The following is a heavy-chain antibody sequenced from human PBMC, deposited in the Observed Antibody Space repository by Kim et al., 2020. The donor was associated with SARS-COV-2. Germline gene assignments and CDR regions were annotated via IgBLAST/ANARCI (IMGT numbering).Heavy chain of an antibody. J-gene: IGHJ3*02. V-gene: IGHV3-48*03. D-gene: IGHD4-17*01. Sequence: GGSLRLSCAASGFTFSSYEMNWVRQAPGKGLEWVSYISSSGSTIYYADSVKGRFTISRDNAKNSLYLQMNSLRAEDTAVYYCARLGLYGDPVAFDIWGQGTMVTVSS. CDR1: GFTFSSYE. CDR2: ISSSGSTI. CDR3: ARLGLYGDPVAFDI.